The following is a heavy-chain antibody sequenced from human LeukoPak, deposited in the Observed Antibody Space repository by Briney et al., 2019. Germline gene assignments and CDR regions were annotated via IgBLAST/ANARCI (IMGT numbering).Heavy chain of an antibody. D-gene: IGHD3-22*01. Sequence: GGSLRLSCAGSGFTLSNSWMGWIRQAPGKGLEWVAVIWYDGSNKYYADSVKGRFTISRDNSKNTLYLQMNSLRAEDTAVYYCAKDGGITMIVSYYYYMDVWGKGTTVTVSS. CDR1: GFTLSNSW. J-gene: IGHJ6*03. V-gene: IGHV3-33*06. CDR2: IWYDGSNK. CDR3: AKDGGITMIVSYYYYMDV.